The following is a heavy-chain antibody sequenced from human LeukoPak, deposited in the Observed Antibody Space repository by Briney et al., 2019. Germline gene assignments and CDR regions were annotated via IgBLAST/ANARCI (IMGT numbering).Heavy chain of an antibody. Sequence: GGSLRLSCAASGFTFSSYSMNWVRQAPGKGLEWVSSISSSSSYIYYADSVKGRFTISRDNAKNSLYLQMNSLRAEDTAVYYCARGNGSSWYNVYWGQGTLVTVPS. V-gene: IGHV3-21*01. CDR3: ARGNGSSWYNVY. CDR1: GFTFSSYS. D-gene: IGHD6-13*01. CDR2: ISSSSSYI. J-gene: IGHJ4*02.